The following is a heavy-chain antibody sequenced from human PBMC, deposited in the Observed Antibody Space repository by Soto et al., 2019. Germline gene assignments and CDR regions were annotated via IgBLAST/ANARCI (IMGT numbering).Heavy chain of an antibody. CDR1: GGAINSYY. D-gene: IGHD3-3*01. J-gene: IGHJ5*02. CDR2: IYSSGST. Sequence: SETLSLTCTVSGGAINSYYWTWIRQPAGKGLEWIGRIYSSGSTKYNPSLNSRVTIALDTSKTQFSLRRTSVTSADTAFYYCARGQRFSDWFDPWGHGTLVTVSS. CDR3: ARGQRFSDWFDP. V-gene: IGHV4-4*07.